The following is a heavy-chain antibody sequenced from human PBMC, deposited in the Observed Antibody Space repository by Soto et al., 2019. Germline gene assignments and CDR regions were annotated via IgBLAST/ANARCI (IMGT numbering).Heavy chain of an antibody. V-gene: IGHV4-38-2*01. Sequence: PSETLSLTCAVSGYSISSGYYWCFIRQPPGKGLEWIGSIYHSGSTYYNPSLKSRVTISVDTSKNQFSLKLSSVTAADTAVYYCARGGGYDWGPYYFDYWGQGTLVTVSS. D-gene: IGHD5-12*01. CDR1: GYSISSGYY. CDR2: IYHSGST. J-gene: IGHJ4*02. CDR3: ARGGGYDWGPYYFDY.